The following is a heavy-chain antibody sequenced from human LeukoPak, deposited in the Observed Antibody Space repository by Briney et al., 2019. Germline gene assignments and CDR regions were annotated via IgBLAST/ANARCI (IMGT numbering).Heavy chain of an antibody. Sequence: SVKASCKASGGTFSSYAISWVRQAPGQGLEWMGGIIPIFGTANYAQKFQGRVTITADESTSTAYMELSSLRSEDTAVYYCARVRSGSDSGWEAFDIWGQGTMVTVSS. V-gene: IGHV1-69*01. CDR3: ARVRSGSDSGWEAFDI. CDR1: GGTFSSYA. D-gene: IGHD6-19*01. CDR2: IIPIFGTA. J-gene: IGHJ3*02.